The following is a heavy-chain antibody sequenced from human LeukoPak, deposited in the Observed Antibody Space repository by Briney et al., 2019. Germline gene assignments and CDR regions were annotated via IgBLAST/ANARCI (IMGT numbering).Heavy chain of an antibody. Sequence: PGGSLRLSCAASGFTFSSYSMNWVRQAPGKGLEWVSYVSSSSSTIYYADSVKGRFTISRDNAKKSLYLQMTRLRVDDTAVYYCAKSRAPTAAPDAFHIWGQGTMVTVSS. CDR1: GFTFSSYS. CDR2: VSSSSSTI. CDR3: AKSRAPTAAPDAFHI. D-gene: IGHD1-14*01. J-gene: IGHJ3*02. V-gene: IGHV3-48*04.